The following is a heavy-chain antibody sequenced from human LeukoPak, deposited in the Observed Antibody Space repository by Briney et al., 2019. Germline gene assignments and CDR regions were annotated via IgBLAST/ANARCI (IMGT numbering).Heavy chain of an antibody. CDR3: AKDLLFQGDNYGVWSGYSVGPY. D-gene: IGHD3-3*01. CDR2: INGSDGST. J-gene: IGHJ4*02. Sequence: GGSLTLSCAASGFTFSSYEMSWVRQAPGKGLEWVSAINGSDGSTYYADSVKGRFTISRDNSKNTLYLQMDSLRAEDTAVYYCAKDLLFQGDNYGVWSGYSVGPYCRQGTMVSVSS. CDR1: GFTFSSYE. V-gene: IGHV3-23*01.